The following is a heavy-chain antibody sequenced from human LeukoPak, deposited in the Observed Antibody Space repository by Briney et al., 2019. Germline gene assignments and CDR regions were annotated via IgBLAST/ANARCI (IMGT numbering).Heavy chain of an antibody. CDR2: IGGDGNT. CDR3: AKGPYGLGIYYGMDV. J-gene: IGHJ6*02. V-gene: IGHV3-23*01. CDR1: GFTFSNCG. D-gene: IGHD3-10*01. Sequence: GGSLRLSCATSGFTFSNCGMSWVRQAPGKGLQWLSVIGGDGNTYYADSVKGRFTVSRDNSENTLYLQMNSLRAEDTAVYYCAKGPYGLGIYYGMDVWGQGTTVTV.